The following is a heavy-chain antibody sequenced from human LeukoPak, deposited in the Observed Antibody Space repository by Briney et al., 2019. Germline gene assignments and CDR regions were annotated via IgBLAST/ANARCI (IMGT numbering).Heavy chain of an antibody. CDR2: ISYDGSNK. J-gene: IGHJ2*01. Sequence: GGSLRLSCAASGFTFSSYGMHWVRQAPGKGLEWVAVISYDGSNKYYADSVRGRFTISRDNSKNTLYLQMNSLRAEDTAVYYGYVLLWFGELPLDLWGRGTLVTVSS. CDR3: YVLLWFGELPLDL. D-gene: IGHD3-10*01. V-gene: IGHV3-30*03. CDR1: GFTFSSYG.